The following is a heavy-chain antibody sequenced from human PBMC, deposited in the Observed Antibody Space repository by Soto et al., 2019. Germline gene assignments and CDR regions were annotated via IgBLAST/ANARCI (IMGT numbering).Heavy chain of an antibody. Sequence: SETLSLTCTVSGGSISSGGYYWSWIRQHPGKGLEWIGYIYYSGSTYYNPSLKSRVTISVDTSKNQFSLKLSSVTAADTAVYYCAKYSTGTMEDYWGPGILVTVSS. CDR1: GGSISSGGYY. V-gene: IGHV4-31*03. CDR2: IYYSGST. J-gene: IGHJ4*02. D-gene: IGHD3-10*01. CDR3: AKYSTGTMEDY.